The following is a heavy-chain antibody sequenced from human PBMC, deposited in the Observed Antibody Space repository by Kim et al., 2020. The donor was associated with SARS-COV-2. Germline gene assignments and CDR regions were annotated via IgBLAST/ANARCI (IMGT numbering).Heavy chain of an antibody. Sequence: GGSLRLSCAVSGSSFRSSDMTWVRQAPGKGLEWVSAIHGAGSTYYADSVKGRCTTSRDIPKDTLYLQMNSLRADDTAVYYCSMSTACAYLGYWSQGSL. CDR3: SMSTACAYLGY. V-gene: IGHV3-53*01. CDR1: GSSFRSSD. D-gene: IGHD5-18*01. CDR2: IHGAGST. J-gene: IGHJ4*02.